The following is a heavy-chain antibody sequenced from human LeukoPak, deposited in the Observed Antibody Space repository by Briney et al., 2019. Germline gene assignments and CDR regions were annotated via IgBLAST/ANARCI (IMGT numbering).Heavy chain of an antibody. CDR1: GYIFTSYG. Sequence: ASVKVSCKASGYIFTSYGISWVRQAPGQGLEWMGWSSYNGNTNYAQNLQGRVTMTTDTSTSTAYMELRSLRSDDTAVYYCARDSLIPPARSLDYWGQGTLGTVSS. CDR3: ARDSLIPPARSLDY. D-gene: IGHD2-2*02. V-gene: IGHV1-18*01. J-gene: IGHJ4*02. CDR2: SSYNGNT.